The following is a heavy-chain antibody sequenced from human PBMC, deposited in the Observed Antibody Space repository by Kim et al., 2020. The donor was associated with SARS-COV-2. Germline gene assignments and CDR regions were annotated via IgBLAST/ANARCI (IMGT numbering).Heavy chain of an antibody. D-gene: IGHD6-19*01. V-gene: IGHV3-23*01. CDR1: GFTFITYG. CDR3: AKRRTSGWLREDFDF. Sequence: GGSLRLSCVASGFTFITYGMSWVRQAPGKGPEWVSVISGSGKSTYYLDSVKGRFTVSRDNSKNTVYLDMNGLTADDTAVYFCAKRRTSGWLREDFDFWGQGTLVAVSS. CDR2: ISGSGKST. J-gene: IGHJ4*02.